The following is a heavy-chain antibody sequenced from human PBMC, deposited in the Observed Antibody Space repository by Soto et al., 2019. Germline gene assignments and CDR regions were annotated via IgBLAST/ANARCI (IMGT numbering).Heavy chain of an antibody. J-gene: IGHJ4*02. D-gene: IGHD3-10*01. V-gene: IGHV3-23*01. Sequence: EVQLLESGGGLVQPGGSLRLSCAVSGFTIRNYPMSWVRQAPGKGLEWVAGMSGSGGRTYYADSVKGRFTISKYFFESSLSLQLDRLRVEDTAVYYWVKDYCGNPSTEPDWGRGALVTVSS. CDR1: GFTIRNYP. CDR2: MSGSGGRT. CDR3: VKDYCGNPSTEPD.